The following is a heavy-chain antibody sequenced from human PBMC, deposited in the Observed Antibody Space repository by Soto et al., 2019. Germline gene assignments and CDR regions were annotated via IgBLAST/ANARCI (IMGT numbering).Heavy chain of an antibody. D-gene: IGHD6-13*01. Sequence: EVQLVESGGGLVKPGGSLRLSCAASGFTFSNAWMSWVRQAPGKGLEWVGHIKSKTDGGTTDYAATLKVRFTFSKDDSTNTLYLQMNSLKTEDKAVYYCTTVGRSIAAAVSDYWGQGTLVTVSS. CDR1: GFTFSNAW. CDR2: IKSKTDGGTT. V-gene: IGHV3-15*01. J-gene: IGHJ4*02. CDR3: TTVGRSIAAAVSDY.